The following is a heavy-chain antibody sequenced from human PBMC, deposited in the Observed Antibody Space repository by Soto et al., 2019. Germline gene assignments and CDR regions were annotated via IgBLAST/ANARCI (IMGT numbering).Heavy chain of an antibody. CDR2: IWYDGSNK. D-gene: IGHD6-6*01. CDR3: ARERGMDSSSPSALNYYYYYGMDV. CDR1: GFTFSSYG. J-gene: IGHJ6*02. V-gene: IGHV3-33*01. Sequence: GESLKISCAASGFTFSSYGMHWVRQAPGKGLEWVAVIWYDGSNKYYADSVKGRFTISRDNSKNTLYLQMNSLRADDTAVYYCARERGMDSSSPSALNYYYYYGMDVWGQGTTVTVSS.